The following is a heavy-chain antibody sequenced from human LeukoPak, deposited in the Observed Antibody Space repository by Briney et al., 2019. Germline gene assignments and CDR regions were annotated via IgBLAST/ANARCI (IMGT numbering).Heavy chain of an antibody. D-gene: IGHD1-26*01. CDR3: ARDTGGSYWFDY. J-gene: IGHJ4*02. Sequence: SETLSLTCTVSGGSISSYYWSWIRQPPGKGLEWIGYIYYSGSTNYNPSLKSRVTISVDTSKNQFSLKLSSVTAADTAVYYCARDTGGSYWFDYWGQGTLVTVSS. CDR2: IYYSGST. V-gene: IGHV4-59*12. CDR1: GGSISSYY.